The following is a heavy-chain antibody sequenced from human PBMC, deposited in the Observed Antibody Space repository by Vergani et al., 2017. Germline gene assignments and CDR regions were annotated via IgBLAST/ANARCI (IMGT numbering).Heavy chain of an antibody. J-gene: IGHJ4*02. Sequence: QVTLRESGPALVKPTQTLTPTCTFSGFSLLTSEMCVSWIRQPPGKALEWLALIDWNDNKYFNTSLKTRLTISKDASKNQVVLTMTNMDPVDTATYYCARIRRRGRSGYDIFDFWGQGILVTVAS. D-gene: IGHD5-12*01. CDR2: IDWNDNK. V-gene: IGHV2-70*01. CDR1: GFSLLTSEMC. CDR3: ARIRRRGRSGYDIFDF.